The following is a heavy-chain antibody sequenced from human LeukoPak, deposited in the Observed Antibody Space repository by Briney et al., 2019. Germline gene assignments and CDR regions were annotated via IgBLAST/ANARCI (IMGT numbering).Heavy chain of an antibody. CDR2: IYTSGST. V-gene: IGHV4-61*02. D-gene: IGHD3/OR15-3a*01. CDR3: AREPAAGYYTGAFDY. CDR1: GGSISSGSYY. Sequence: SQTLSLTCTVSGGSISSGSYYWSWIRQPAGKGLEWIGRIYTSGSTNYNPSFKSRVTISVDTSKNQFSLKLSSVTAADTAVYYCAREPAAGYYTGAFDYWGQGTLVTVSS. J-gene: IGHJ4*02.